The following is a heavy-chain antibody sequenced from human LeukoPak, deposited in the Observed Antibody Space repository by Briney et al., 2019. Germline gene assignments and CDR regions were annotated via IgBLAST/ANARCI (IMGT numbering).Heavy chain of an antibody. D-gene: IGHD3-22*01. CDR2: IYTSGST. V-gene: IGHV4-4*07. J-gene: IGHJ5*02. CDR1: GGSISSYY. CDR3: ARARDYYDSSAYPNWFDP. Sequence: PSETLSLTCTVSGGSISSYYWSWIQQPAGTGLEWIGRIYTSGSTNYNPSLKSRVTISVDKSKNQFSLKLSSVTAADTAVYYCARARDYYDSSAYPNWFDPWGQGTLVTVSS.